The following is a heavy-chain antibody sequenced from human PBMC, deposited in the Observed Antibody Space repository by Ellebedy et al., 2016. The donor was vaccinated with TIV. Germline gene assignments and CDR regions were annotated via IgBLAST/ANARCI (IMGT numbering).Heavy chain of an antibody. Sequence: SVKVSCXASGGTFSSYAISWVRQAPGQGLEWMGGIIPIFGTANYAQKFQGRVTITADESTSTAYMELSSLRSEDTAVYYCARDRGIVVVPAAAPYYYYYGMDVWGQGTTVTVSS. CDR2: IIPIFGTA. V-gene: IGHV1-69*13. CDR1: GGTFSSYA. J-gene: IGHJ6*02. CDR3: ARDRGIVVVPAAAPYYYYYGMDV. D-gene: IGHD2-2*01.